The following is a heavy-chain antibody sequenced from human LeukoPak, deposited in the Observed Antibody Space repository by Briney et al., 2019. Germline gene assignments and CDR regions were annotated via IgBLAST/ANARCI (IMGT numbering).Heavy chain of an antibody. V-gene: IGHV3-43*01. CDR2: ISWDGGST. D-gene: IGHD2-2*01. CDR1: GFTFDDYT. J-gene: IGHJ4*02. CDR3: AKDPSPRTSHWGLGTWG. Sequence: PGGSLRLSCAASGFTFDDYTMHWVRQAPGKGLEWASLISWDGGSTYYADSVKGRFTISRDNSKNSLYLQMNSLRTEDTALYYCAKDPSPRTSHWGLGTWGWGQGTLVTVSS.